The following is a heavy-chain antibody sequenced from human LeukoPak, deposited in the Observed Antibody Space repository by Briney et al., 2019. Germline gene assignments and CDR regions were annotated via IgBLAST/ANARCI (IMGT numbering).Heavy chain of an antibody. J-gene: IGHJ4*02. CDR1: GFTFSSYG. D-gene: IGHD2-2*01. Sequence: PGGSLRLSCAASGFTFSSYGMHWVRQAPGKGLEWVGRIKSKTDGGTTDYAAPVKGRFTISRDDSKNTLYLQMNSLKTEDTAVYYCTTKGSNFEFDYWGQGTLVTVSS. CDR2: IKSKTDGGTT. V-gene: IGHV3-15*01. CDR3: TTKGSNFEFDY.